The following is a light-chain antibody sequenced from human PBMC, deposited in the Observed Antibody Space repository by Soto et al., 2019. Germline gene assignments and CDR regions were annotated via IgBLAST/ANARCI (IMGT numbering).Light chain of an antibody. CDR1: NSNIGAGYD. CDR2: GNS. Sequence: QSVLTQPPSVSGAPGQRVTISCTGSNSNIGAGYDVHWYQQLPGTAPKLLIYGNSNRPSGVPDRFSGSKSGTSASLAITGLQAEDGADYYCQSYDSSLSGGVFGGGTKLTVL. J-gene: IGLJ3*02. CDR3: QSYDSSLSGGV. V-gene: IGLV1-40*01.